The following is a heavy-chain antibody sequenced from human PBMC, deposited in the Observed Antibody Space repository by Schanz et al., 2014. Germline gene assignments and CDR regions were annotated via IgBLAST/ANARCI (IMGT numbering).Heavy chain of an antibody. D-gene: IGHD3-10*01. CDR1: GFSFSSYA. Sequence: VQLLESGGGLVQPGGSLRLSCATSGFSFSSYAINWVRQAPGKGLEWVALVSSDGNNDYYTDSVKGRFTISRDNSKNAVQQQRSRRRAEDAADYYWAKQHSVRGVIYLNGFDAWGQGTLVTVSS. V-gene: IGHV3-30*18. J-gene: IGHJ5*02. CDR3: AKQHSVRGVIYLNGFDA. CDR2: VSSDGNND.